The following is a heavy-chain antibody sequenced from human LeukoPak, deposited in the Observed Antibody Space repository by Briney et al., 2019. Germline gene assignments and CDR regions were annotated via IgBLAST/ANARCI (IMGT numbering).Heavy chain of an antibody. CDR1: GFAFSSYS. D-gene: IGHD3-16*02. J-gene: IGHJ4*02. Sequence: GGSLRLSCAASGFAFSSYSMNWVRQAPGKGLEWVSSISSSSSYKYYADSVKGRFTTSRDNAKNSLYLQMNSLRAEDTAVYYCARAIAIRGFDYWGQGTLVTVSS. CDR3: ARAIAIRGFDY. CDR2: ISSSSSYK. V-gene: IGHV3-21*01.